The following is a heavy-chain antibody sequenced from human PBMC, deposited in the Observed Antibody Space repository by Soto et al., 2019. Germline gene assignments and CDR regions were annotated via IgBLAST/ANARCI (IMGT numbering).Heavy chain of an antibody. CDR2: INHSGST. CDR3: ARDLRMTPLYYYYGMAV. J-gene: IGHJ6*02. V-gene: IGHV4-34*01. CDR1: GVSFSGYY. D-gene: IGHD2-15*01. Sequence: PSETLSLTFAVYGVSFSGYYWCWIRQPPGKGLEWIGEINHSGSTNYNPSLKSRVCISVDTSKNHFSLMLSSVTAADTPVYYCARDLRMTPLYYYYGMAVWGQCTTVTVYS.